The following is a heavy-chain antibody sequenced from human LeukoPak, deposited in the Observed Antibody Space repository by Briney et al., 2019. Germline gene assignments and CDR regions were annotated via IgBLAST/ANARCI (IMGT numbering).Heavy chain of an antibody. V-gene: IGHV3-53*01. CDR3: AKTGDDSSGYYSY. J-gene: IGHJ4*02. Sequence: GGSLRLSCAASGFTVSSNYMSWVRQAPGKGLEWVSVIYSGGSTYYADSVKGRFTISRDNSKNTLYLQMNSLRAEDTAVYYCAKTGDDSSGYYSYWGQGTLVTVSS. CDR1: GFTVSSNY. D-gene: IGHD3-22*01. CDR2: IYSGGST.